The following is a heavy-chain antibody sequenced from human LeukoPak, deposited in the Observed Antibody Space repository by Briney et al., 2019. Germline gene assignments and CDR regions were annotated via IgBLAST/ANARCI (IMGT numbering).Heavy chain of an antibody. CDR3: ARRDSSGVVPRWDY. V-gene: IGHV4-39*01. CDR2: IYYSGSI. J-gene: IGHJ4*02. Sequence: SETLSLTCTVSGGSIISSSYYWGWIREPPGKGLEWIGSIYYSGSIYYNPSPKTRVTISVDTSKNQFSLNLSSVTAADTAVYYCARRDSSGVVPRWDYWGQGTLVTVSS. CDR1: GGSIISSSYY. D-gene: IGHD6-25*01.